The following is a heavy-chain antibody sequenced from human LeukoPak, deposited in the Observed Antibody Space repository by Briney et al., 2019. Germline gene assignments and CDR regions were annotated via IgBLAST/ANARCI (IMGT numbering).Heavy chain of an antibody. V-gene: IGHV3-30*18. J-gene: IGHJ4*02. CDR1: GFTFSSYG. CDR2: ISYDGSNK. Sequence: PGGPLRLSCAASGFTFSSYGMHWVRQAPGKGLEWVAVISYDGSNKYYADSVKGRFTISRDNSKNTLYLQMNSLRAEDTAVYYCAKSVDYGSNYFDYWGQGTLVTVSS. D-gene: IGHD4-17*01. CDR3: AKSVDYGSNYFDY.